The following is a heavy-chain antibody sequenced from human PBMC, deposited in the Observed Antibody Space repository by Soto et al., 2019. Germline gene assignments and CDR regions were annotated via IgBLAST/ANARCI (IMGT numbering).Heavy chain of an antibody. CDR3: ARDLWGYCGADCYPLDV. Sequence: SETLSLTCTFSGDSISSSKYYWGWIRQPPGKGLEWIGYMYNTGSIIYNPSLKSRVTISVDTSKNQFSLKLNSVTAADTAVYYCARDLWGYCGADCYPLDVWGQGTTVTVSS. V-gene: IGHV4-61*01. D-gene: IGHD2-21*02. J-gene: IGHJ6*02. CDR2: MYNTGSI. CDR1: GDSISSSKYY.